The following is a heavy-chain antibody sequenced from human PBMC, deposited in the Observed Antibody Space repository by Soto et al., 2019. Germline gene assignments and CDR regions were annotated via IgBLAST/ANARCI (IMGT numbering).Heavy chain of an antibody. J-gene: IGHJ6*02. Sequence: GGSLRLSCAASGFTFSSYAMSWVRHAPVKGLEWFSAISGSGGSTYYADSVKGRFTISRDNSKNTLYLQMNSLRAEDTAVYYCAKAVRLRLGELSSPNYGMDVWGQGTMVTVSS. CDR3: AKAVRLRLGELSSPNYGMDV. CDR2: ISGSGGST. CDR1: GFTFSSYA. D-gene: IGHD3-16*02. V-gene: IGHV3-23*01.